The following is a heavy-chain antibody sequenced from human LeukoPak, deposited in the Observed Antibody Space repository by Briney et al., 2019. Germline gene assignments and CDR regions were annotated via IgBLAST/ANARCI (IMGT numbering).Heavy chain of an antibody. Sequence: SETLSLTCNVSGGSISSYYWSWIRQPPGKGLEWIGYMYYSGNTNYNPSLKSRVTTSVDSSKSQFSLKLSSVTAADTAVYYCARHTLVGARNAFDIWGQGTMVTVSS. CDR1: GGSISSYY. D-gene: IGHD1-26*01. V-gene: IGHV4-59*08. CDR3: ARHTLVGARNAFDI. J-gene: IGHJ3*02. CDR2: MYYSGNT.